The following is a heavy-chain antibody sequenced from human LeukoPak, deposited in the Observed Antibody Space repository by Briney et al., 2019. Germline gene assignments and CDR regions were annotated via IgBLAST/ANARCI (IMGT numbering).Heavy chain of an antibody. CDR1: GFTFDDYA. CDR3: SRRSSYDFFDY. V-gene: IGHV3-49*04. Sequence: GRSLRLSCTVSGFTFDDYAMGWVRQVPGKGLEYIGFIRSKTYGGTTEYAASVKGRFTISRDDSKSIAYLQMNSLKTEDTGVYYCSRRSSYDFFDYWGQGTLVTVSS. J-gene: IGHJ4*02. D-gene: IGHD3-3*01. CDR2: IRSKTYGGTT.